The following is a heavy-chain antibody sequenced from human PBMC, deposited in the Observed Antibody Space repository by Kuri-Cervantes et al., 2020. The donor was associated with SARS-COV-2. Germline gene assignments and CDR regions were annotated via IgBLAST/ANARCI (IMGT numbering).Heavy chain of an antibody. V-gene: IGHV3-23*01. J-gene: IGHJ4*02. D-gene: IGHD1-26*01. CDR1: GFTFSSSA. CDR2: ISGYGDIT. CDR3: AKDGSTSGSYAY. Sequence: GESLRLPCAASGFTFSSSAMSWVRQAPGKGLEWVSAISGYGDITHYADSVKGRFTISRDNSKNTLYLQMNSLRAEDTAVYYCAKDGSTSGSYAYWGQGTLVTVSS.